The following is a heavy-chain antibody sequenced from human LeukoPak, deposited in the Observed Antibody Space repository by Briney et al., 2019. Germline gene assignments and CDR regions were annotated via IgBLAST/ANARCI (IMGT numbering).Heavy chain of an antibody. D-gene: IGHD6-13*01. V-gene: IGHV1-18*01. CDR1: GYNFTSYD. J-gene: IGHJ4*02. CDR3: ARDPIPPYSSSWYQPFDY. Sequence: GASVKVSCKASGYNFTSYDISWVRQAPGQGLEWMGWISAYNGNTNYAQKLQGRVTMTTDTSTSTACMALRSLRSDDSAVYFCARDPIPPYSSSWYQPFDYWGQGTLVTVSS. CDR2: ISAYNGNT.